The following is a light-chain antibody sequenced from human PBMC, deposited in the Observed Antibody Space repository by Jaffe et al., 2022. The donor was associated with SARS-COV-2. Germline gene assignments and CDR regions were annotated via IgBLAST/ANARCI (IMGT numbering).Light chain of an antibody. CDR1: QSVLYSSNNKNY. CDR2: WAS. Sequence: DIVMTQSPDSLAVSLGERATINCKSSQSVLYSSNNKNYLAWYQQKAGQPPRLLISWASTRESGVPDRFSGSGSGTDFTLTISSLQAEDVAVYYCQQYYTTPVTFGGGTKVEI. V-gene: IGKV4-1*01. CDR3: QQYYTTPVT. J-gene: IGKJ4*01.